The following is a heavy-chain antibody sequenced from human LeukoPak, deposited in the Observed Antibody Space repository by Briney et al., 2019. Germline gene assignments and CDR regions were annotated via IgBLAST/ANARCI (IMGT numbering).Heavy chain of an antibody. J-gene: IGHJ4*02. Sequence: GGSLRLSCTVSGFTFGAYAMSWVRQAPGKGLEWVGFIRNKGYGGTTEYAASVKGRFIISRDDSKNIAHLQMDSLEAADTAVYYGTRDYYRGDPSGGFDYWGQGTLVTVSS. CDR3: TRDYYRGDPSGGFDY. CDR2: IRNKGYGGTT. CDR1: GFTFGAYA. D-gene: IGHD3-22*01. V-gene: IGHV3-49*04.